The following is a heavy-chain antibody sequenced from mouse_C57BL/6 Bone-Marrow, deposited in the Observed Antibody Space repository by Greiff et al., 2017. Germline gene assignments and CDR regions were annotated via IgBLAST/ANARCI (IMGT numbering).Heavy chain of an antibody. V-gene: IGHV5-4*01. CDR1: GFTFSSYA. J-gene: IGHJ4*01. CDR2: ISDGGSYT. CDR3: ATHYGSSYAMDY. Sequence: EVQLQESGGGLVKPGGSLKLSCAASGFTFSSYAMSWVRQTPEKRLEWVATISDGGSYTYYPDNVKGRFTISRDNDKNNLYLQMSHLKSEDTAMYYCATHYGSSYAMDYWGQGTSVTVSS. D-gene: IGHD1-1*01.